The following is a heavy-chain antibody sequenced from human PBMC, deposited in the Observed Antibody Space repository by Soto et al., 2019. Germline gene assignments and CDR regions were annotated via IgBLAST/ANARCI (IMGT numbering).Heavy chain of an antibody. V-gene: IGHV3-73*01. J-gene: IGHJ6*03. D-gene: IGHD3-3*01. Sequence: EVQLVESGGGLVQPGGSLKLSCAASGFTFSGSAMHWVRQSSGKGLEWVCRIRSKPNNYATAYGASVKGRFTISRADSKNTAYLQMNSLNTEDTAVYYCSRQASDFWSGKPQYYMDVWGKGTTVTVSS. CDR1: GFTFSGSA. CDR3: SRQASDFWSGKPQYYMDV. CDR2: IRSKPNNYAT.